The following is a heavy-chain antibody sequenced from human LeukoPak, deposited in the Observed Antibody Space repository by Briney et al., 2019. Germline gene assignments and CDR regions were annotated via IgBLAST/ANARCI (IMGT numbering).Heavy chain of an antibody. D-gene: IGHD3-16*02. J-gene: IGHJ6*04. V-gene: IGHV3-21*01. CDR1: GFTVSSNY. CDR3: ARDGLSYYYYGMDV. CDR2: ISSSSSYI. Sequence: GGSLRLSCAASGFTVSSNYMSWVRQAPGKGLEWVSSISSSSSYIYYADSVKGRFTISRDNAKNSLYLQMNSLRAEDTAVYYCARDGLSYYYYGMDVWGKGTTVTVSS.